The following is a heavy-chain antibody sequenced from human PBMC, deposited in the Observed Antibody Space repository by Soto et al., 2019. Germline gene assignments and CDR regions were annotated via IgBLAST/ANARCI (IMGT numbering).Heavy chain of an antibody. CDR2: IYYSGST. CDR3: ARLGAKRNWFDP. Sequence: PTETLSLTCTVSGGSISSYYWSWIRQPPGKGLEWIGYIYYSGSTNYNPSLKSRVTISVDTSKNQFSLKLSSVTAADTAVYYCARLGAKRNWFDPWGQGTLVTVS. D-gene: IGHD1-26*01. V-gene: IGHV4-59*01. J-gene: IGHJ5*02. CDR1: GGSISSYY.